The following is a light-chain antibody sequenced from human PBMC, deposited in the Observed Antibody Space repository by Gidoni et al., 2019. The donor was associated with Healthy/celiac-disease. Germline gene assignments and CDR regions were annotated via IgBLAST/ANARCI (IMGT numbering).Light chain of an antibody. CDR1: QSVSSSY. CDR3: QQYGSSPFG. V-gene: IGKV3-20*01. Sequence: EIVLTQSPGTLSLSPGERATLSCRASQSVSSSYLAWYQQKPGQAPRLLIYGASSRATGIPDRFSGSRSGTDFTLTISRLEPEDFAVYYCQQYGSSPFGFGPGTKVDIK. CDR2: GAS. J-gene: IGKJ3*01.